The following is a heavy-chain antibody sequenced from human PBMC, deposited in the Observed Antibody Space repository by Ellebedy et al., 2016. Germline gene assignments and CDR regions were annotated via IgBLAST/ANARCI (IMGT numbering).Heavy chain of an antibody. J-gene: IGHJ5*02. Sequence: SETLSLTCTVSGGSISSYYWSWIRQPPGKGLEWIGYIYYSGSTNYNPSLKSRVTISVDTSKNQFSLKLSSVTAADTAVYYCARAHLYSSGWYWDSWGQGTLVTVSS. V-gene: IGHV4-59*01. CDR1: GGSISSYY. D-gene: IGHD6-19*01. CDR2: IYYSGST. CDR3: ARAHLYSSGWYWDS.